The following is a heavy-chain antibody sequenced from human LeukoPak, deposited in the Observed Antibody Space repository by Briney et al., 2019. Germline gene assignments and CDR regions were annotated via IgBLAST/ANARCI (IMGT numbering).Heavy chain of an antibody. J-gene: IGHJ4*02. Sequence: SETLSLTCTVSGGSISSYYWSWIRQPPGKGLEWIGYIYYSGSTNYNPSLKSRVTISVDTSKNQFSLKLSSVTAADTAVYYCARLYCSSTSCYGYWGQGTLVTVSS. CDR3: ARLYCSSTSCYGY. CDR2: IYYSGST. D-gene: IGHD2-2*01. CDR1: GGSISSYY. V-gene: IGHV4-59*08.